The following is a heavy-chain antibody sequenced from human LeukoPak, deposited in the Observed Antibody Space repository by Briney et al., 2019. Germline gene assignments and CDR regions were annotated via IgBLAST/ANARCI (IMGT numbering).Heavy chain of an antibody. CDR2: ISNSGGST. V-gene: IGHV3-23*01. Sequence: GGSLRPSCAASGFTFSTTAMTWVRQAPGKGLEWVSGISNSGGSTDYADSVKGRFTISRDNSKNTLSLQMNSLRAEDTAVYYCAKDLNWPRSEYWGQGTLVTVSS. CDR3: AKDLNWPRSEY. CDR1: GFTFSTTA. D-gene: IGHD1-20*01. J-gene: IGHJ4*02.